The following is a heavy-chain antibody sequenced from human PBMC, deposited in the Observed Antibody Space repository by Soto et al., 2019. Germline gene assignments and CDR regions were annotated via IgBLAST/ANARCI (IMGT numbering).Heavy chain of an antibody. Sequence: PGGSLRLSCAASGFIFSIYAMSWVRQAPGKGLEWVSAISGSGGSTYYADSVKGRFTISRDSSRNTRHLQMDSLRAEDTAVYYCARAISSGWYYFDYWGQGTLVTVSS. CDR1: GFIFSIYA. V-gene: IGHV3-23*01. J-gene: IGHJ4*02. CDR2: ISGSGGST. D-gene: IGHD6-19*01. CDR3: ARAISSGWYYFDY.